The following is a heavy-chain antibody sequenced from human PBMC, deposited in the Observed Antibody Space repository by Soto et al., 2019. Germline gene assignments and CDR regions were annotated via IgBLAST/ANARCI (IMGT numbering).Heavy chain of an antibody. D-gene: IGHD1-26*01. CDR2: ISGGGGSA. V-gene: IGHV3-23*01. CDR3: AKDPSRTTTNSNFDF. J-gene: IGHJ4*02. CDR1: GFTFSSYA. Sequence: GSLRLSGVSCGFTFSSYAMSWVRHARGKGMEWVSAISGGGGSAYHAESVKGRFTISRDNSKNTLYLQMNSLRVEDTAVYYRAKDPSRTTTNSNFDFWAQATLLTTSS.